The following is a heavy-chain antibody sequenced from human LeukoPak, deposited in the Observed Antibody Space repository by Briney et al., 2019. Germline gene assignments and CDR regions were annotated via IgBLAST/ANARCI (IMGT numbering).Heavy chain of an antibody. V-gene: IGHV4-31*03. Sequence: SETLSLTCTVSGGSISSGGYYWSWIRQHPGKGLEWIGYIYYSGSTYYNPSLKSRVTISVDTSENQFSLKLSSVTAADTAVYYCARDHTAMATGWFDPWGQGTLVTVSS. CDR2: IYYSGST. CDR1: GGSISSGGYY. J-gene: IGHJ5*02. D-gene: IGHD5-18*01. CDR3: ARDHTAMATGWFDP.